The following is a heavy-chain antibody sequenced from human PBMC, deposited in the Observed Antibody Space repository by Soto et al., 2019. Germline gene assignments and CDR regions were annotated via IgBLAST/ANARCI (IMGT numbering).Heavy chain of an antibody. CDR2: ISGSGGST. D-gene: IGHD6-13*01. J-gene: IGHJ4*02. CDR3: AKAPYSSSWYGRADY. Sequence: GVSLRLSCAASGFTFSSYAMSWVRQAPGKGLEWVSAISGSGGSTYYADSVKGRFTISRDNSKNTLYLQMNSLRAEDTAVYYCAKAPYSSSWYGRADYWGQGTLVTVSS. V-gene: IGHV3-23*01. CDR1: GFTFSSYA.